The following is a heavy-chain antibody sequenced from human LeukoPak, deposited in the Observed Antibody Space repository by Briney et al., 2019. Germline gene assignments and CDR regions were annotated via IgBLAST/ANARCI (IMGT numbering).Heavy chain of an antibody. V-gene: IGHV3-23*01. J-gene: IGHJ3*02. CDR2: ISGSGGST. D-gene: IGHD2-2*01. CDR3: AKVREWVPAAIGAFDI. CDR1: GFTFSSCA. Sequence: GGSLRLSCAASGFTFSSCAMSWVRQAPGKGLEWVSAISGSGGSTYYADSVKGRFTISRDNSKNTLYLQMNSLRAEDTAVYYCAKVREWVPAAIGAFDIWGQGTMVTVSS.